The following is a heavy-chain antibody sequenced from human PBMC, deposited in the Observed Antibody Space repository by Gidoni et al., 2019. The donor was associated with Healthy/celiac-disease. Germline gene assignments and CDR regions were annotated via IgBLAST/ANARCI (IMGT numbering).Heavy chain of an antibody. Sequence: EGQLVESGGGLGKPGGSLRLSCAASGFTFSNAWMSWVRQAPGKGLEWVVCIQSQTDGGTTDSAAPVKGIFPISRDDSKHTLYLQMNSLKTEYTAVYYCTTEPYFYWGQGTLVTVSS. V-gene: IGHV3-15*01. J-gene: IGHJ1*01. CDR2: IQSQTDGGTT. D-gene: IGHD1-26*01. CDR3: TTEPYFY. CDR1: GFTFSNAW.